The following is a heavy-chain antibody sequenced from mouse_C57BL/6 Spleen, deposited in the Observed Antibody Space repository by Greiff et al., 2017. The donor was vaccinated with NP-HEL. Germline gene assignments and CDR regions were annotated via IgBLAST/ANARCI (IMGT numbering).Heavy chain of an antibody. D-gene: IGHD2-4*01. CDR3: ARKGDYDGDAMDY. CDR2: IHPNSGST. V-gene: IGHV1-64*01. CDR1: GYTFTSYW. J-gene: IGHJ4*01. Sequence: QVQLQQPGAELVKPGASVKLSCKASGYTFTSYWMHWVKQRPGQGLEWIGMIHPNSGSTNYNEKFKSKATLTVDKSSSTAYMQLSSLTSEDSAVYYCARKGDYDGDAMDYWGQGTSVTVSS.